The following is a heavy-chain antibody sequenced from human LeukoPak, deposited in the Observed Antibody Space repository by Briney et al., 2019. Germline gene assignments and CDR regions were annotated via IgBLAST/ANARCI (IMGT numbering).Heavy chain of an antibody. CDR1: GGSISSYY. Sequence: TSETLSLTCTVSGGSISSYYWSWIRHPPGKGLEWIGYIYYSGSTYYNPSLKSRVTISVDTSKNQFSPKLSSVTAADTAVYYCARGVRFLEWLPSHNNWFDPWGQGTLVTVSS. CDR2: IYYSGST. V-gene: IGHV4-59*08. D-gene: IGHD3-3*01. J-gene: IGHJ5*02. CDR3: ARGVRFLEWLPSHNNWFDP.